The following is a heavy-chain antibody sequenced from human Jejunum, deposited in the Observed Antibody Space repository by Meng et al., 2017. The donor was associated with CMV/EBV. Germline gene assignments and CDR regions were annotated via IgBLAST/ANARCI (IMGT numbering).Heavy chain of an antibody. V-gene: IGHV4-39*07. Sequence: NISPYYWGWIRQSPGQGLEWIGTIYYSGTTFYNSSLKSRATISVDTSKNQFSLGLTSVTAADTAVYYCARAPRVVVLLTQGGAFDIWSQGTLVTVSS. CDR1: NISPYY. CDR3: ARAPRVVVLLTQGGAFDI. J-gene: IGHJ3*02. D-gene: IGHD3-22*01. CDR2: IYYSGTT.